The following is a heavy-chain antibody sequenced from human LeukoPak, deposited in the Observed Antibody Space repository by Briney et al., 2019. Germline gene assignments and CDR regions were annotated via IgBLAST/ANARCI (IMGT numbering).Heavy chain of an antibody. CDR1: GFTFPNYG. J-gene: IGHJ4*02. CDR3: ARDSSVPYGTTD. D-gene: IGHD1/OR15-1a*01. Sequence: GGSLRLSCAASGFTFPNYGMTWVRQAPGKGLEWVSAISGSDGNTFYADSVKGRFTISRDNSKNTLSLQMDNLRAEDTALYYCARDSSVPYGTTDWGQGTLVTVSS. CDR2: ISGSDGNT. V-gene: IGHV3-23*01.